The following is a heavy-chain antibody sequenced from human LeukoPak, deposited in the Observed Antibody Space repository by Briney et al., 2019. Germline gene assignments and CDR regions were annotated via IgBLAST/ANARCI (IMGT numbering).Heavy chain of an antibody. J-gene: IGHJ4*02. Sequence: GGSLRLSCAASALTVISNYMSSVRHAPGKGLEWVSVIYSGGSTYYADSVKGRFTISRDNSKNTLYLQMNSLRAEDTAVYYCARDVHSNYVQYRGYWGQGTLVTVSS. CDR3: ARDVHSNYVQYRGY. D-gene: IGHD4-11*01. V-gene: IGHV3-66*02. CDR1: ALTVISNY. CDR2: IYSGGST.